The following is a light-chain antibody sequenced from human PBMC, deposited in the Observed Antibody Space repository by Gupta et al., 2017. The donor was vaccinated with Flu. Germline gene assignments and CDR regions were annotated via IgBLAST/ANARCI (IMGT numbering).Light chain of an antibody. J-gene: IGLJ1*01. CDR2: GST. CDR3: QSHDSSLGGYV. Sequence: QSILTQPPSVSGAPGQRVTISCNGGSSNIGAGYDVQWYQQVPGTVPKLLIYGSTNRPSGVPDRFSGSKSGTSASLAITGLQAEDEADYYCQSHDSSLGGYVFGPGTTVTVL. V-gene: IGLV1-40*01. CDR1: SSNIGAGYD.